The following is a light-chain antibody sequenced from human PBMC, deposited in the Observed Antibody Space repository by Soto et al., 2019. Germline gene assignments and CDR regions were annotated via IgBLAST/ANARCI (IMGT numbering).Light chain of an antibody. Sequence: EIVLTQSPATRSLSSAARATLSFRASQSVSSYLAWYQQKPGQAPRLLIYDASNRATGIPARFSGSGSGTDFTLTISSLEPEDFAVYCCQQRSNWPRALTFGGGTKVDIK. CDR1: QSVSSY. CDR2: DAS. CDR3: QQRSNWPRALT. V-gene: IGKV3-11*01. J-gene: IGKJ4*01.